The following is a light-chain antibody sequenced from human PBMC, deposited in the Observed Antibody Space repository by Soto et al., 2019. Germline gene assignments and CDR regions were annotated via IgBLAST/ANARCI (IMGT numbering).Light chain of an antibody. J-gene: IGLJ1*01. V-gene: IGLV1-44*01. Sequence: QSVLTQPPSASGTPGQRVTISCSGSSSSIGSNSVNWYQQLPRTAPKVLIYTNNQRPSGVPDRFSGSKSGTSASLAISGLQSEDAADYYCAAWDGSLNVYVFGTGTKLTVL. CDR1: SSSIGSNS. CDR2: TNN. CDR3: AAWDGSLNVYV.